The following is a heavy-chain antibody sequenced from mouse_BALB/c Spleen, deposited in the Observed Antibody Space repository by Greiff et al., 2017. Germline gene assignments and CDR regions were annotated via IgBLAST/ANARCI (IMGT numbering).Heavy chain of an antibody. CDR1: GFTFSSYG. V-gene: IGHV5-6-3*01. CDR2: INSNGGST. D-gene: IGHD2-2*01. J-gene: IGHJ4*01. CDR3: ANIYYGYDDGYAMDY. Sequence: EVQLKESGGGLVQPGGSLKLSCAASGFTFSSYGMSWVRQTPDKRLELVATINSNGGSTYYPDSVKGRFTISRDNAKNTLYLQMSSLKSEDTAMYYCANIYYGYDDGYAMDYWGQGTSVTVSS.